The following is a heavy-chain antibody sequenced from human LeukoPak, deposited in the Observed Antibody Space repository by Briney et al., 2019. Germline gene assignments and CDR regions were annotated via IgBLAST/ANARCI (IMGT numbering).Heavy chain of an antibody. CDR3: ARSQGAGYCSSTSCGGNWFDP. CDR1: GYSFTSYW. Sequence: GESLKISCKGSGYSFTSYWIGWVRQMPGKGLEWMGIIYPGDSDTRYSPSFQGQVTISADKSISTAYLQWSSLKASDTAMYYCARSQGAGYCSSTSCGGNWFDPWGQGTLVTVAS. J-gene: IGHJ5*02. CDR2: IYPGDSDT. D-gene: IGHD2-2*01. V-gene: IGHV5-51*01.